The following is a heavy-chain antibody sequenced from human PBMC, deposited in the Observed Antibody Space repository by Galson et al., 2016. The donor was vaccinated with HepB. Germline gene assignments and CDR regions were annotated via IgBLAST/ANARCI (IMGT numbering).Heavy chain of an antibody. D-gene: IGHD3-22*01. CDR2: IHTTTGNI. CDR1: GFTFSLYA. J-gene: IGHJ6*02. V-gene: IGHV3-48*01. CDR3: ARDAAYYDPTVLSDGMDV. Sequence: SLRLSCAASGFTFSLYAMNWVRQAPGKGPEWVSYIHTTTGNIYYADSVKGRFTISRDNSKNTLYLQMDSLRADDTAVYYCARDAAYYDPTVLSDGMDVWGQGTTVTVSS.